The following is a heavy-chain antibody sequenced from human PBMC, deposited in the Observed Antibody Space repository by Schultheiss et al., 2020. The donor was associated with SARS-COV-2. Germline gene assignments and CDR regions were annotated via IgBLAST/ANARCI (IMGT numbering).Heavy chain of an antibody. CDR2: ISSNGDDT. V-gene: IGHV3-64D*06. Sequence: GGSLRLSCAASGFTFSSYEMNWVRQAPGKGLEYVSAISSNGDDTYYADSVRGRFTISRDTSKNTLYLQMSSLRAEDTAVYYCVKGGDRGQVLPTPGVDYWGQGTLVTVSS. CDR3: VKGGDRGQVLPTPGVDY. J-gene: IGHJ4*02. D-gene: IGHD3-16*01. CDR1: GFTFSSYE.